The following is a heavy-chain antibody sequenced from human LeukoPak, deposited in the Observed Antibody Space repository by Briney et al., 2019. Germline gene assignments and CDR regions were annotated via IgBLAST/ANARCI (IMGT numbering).Heavy chain of an antibody. J-gene: IGHJ4*02. Sequence: GGSPRLSCAASGFTFSDYYMSWIRQAPGKGLEWVSYISSSGGTIYYADSVKGRFTIPRDNAKNSLYLQMNSLRAEDTAVYYCTTDSEFFGVVTETTDYWGQGTLVTVSS. CDR1: GFTFSDYY. D-gene: IGHD3-3*01. CDR2: ISSSGGTI. CDR3: TTDSEFFGVVTETTDY. V-gene: IGHV3-11*01.